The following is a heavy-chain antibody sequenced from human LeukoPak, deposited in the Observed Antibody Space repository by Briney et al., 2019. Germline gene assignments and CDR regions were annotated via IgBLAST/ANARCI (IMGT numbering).Heavy chain of an antibody. CDR2: IYTSGST. CDR3: ARGVAAAMLGDDAFDI. Sequence: SETLSLTCTVSGYSISSGYYWGWIRQPPGKGLEWIGRIYTSGSTNYNPSLKSRVTMSVDTSKNQFSLKLSSVTAADTAVYYYARGVAAAMLGDDAFDIWGQGTMVTVSS. J-gene: IGHJ3*02. CDR1: GYSISSGYY. V-gene: IGHV4-38-2*02. D-gene: IGHD6-13*01.